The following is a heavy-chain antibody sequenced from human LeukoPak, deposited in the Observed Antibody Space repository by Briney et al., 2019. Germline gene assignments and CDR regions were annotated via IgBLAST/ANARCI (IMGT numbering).Heavy chain of an antibody. V-gene: IGHV3-30*02. CDR3: ATVSSSSGPYAFDI. CDR1: GFTFSSYG. J-gene: IGHJ3*02. D-gene: IGHD3-22*01. Sequence: GGSLRLSCAASGFTFSSYGMHWVRQAPGKGLEWVAFIRYDGTNKYYVDSVKGRFTISRDNSKNTLYLQMNSLRAEDTAVYYCATVSSSSGPYAFDIWGQGTMVTVSS. CDR2: IRYDGTNK.